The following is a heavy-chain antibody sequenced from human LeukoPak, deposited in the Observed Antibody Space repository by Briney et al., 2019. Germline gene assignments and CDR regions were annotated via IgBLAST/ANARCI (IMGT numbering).Heavy chain of an antibody. J-gene: IGHJ4*02. CDR2: INPSGGST. CDR1: WYTFTSYY. D-gene: IGHD1-26*01. V-gene: IGHV1-46*01. Sequence: GAPVKVSFKASWYTFTSYYIPLGRQAPGQRPEWMGIINPSGGSTSYAQKFQGRVTMTRDMSTSTVYMELSSLRSEDTAVYYCAREVGATTGLDYWGQGTLVTVSS. CDR3: AREVGATTGLDY.